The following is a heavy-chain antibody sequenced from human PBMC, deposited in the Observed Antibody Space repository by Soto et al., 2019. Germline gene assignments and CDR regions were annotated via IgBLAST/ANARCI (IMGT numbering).Heavy chain of an antibody. Sequence: SETLSLTCTFSVVSVSSGSYYCSWIRQPPWKGLEWIGYIYYSGSTNYNPSLKSRVTISVDTSKNQFSLKLSSVTAADTAVYYCARHVYDFWSGYHYYYGMEVWGQGTTVNVSS. D-gene: IGHD3-3*01. V-gene: IGHV4-61*01. CDR2: IYYSGST. J-gene: IGHJ6*01. CDR3: ARHVYDFWSGYHYYYGMEV. CDR1: VVSVSSGSYY.